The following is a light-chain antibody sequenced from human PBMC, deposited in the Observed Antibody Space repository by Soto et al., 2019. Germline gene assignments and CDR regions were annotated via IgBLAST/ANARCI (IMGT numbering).Light chain of an antibody. CDR2: GAS. CDR3: QQYNKWPET. Sequence: EIVMTQSPSTLSVSPGERATLSCRASHSVRSSLAWYQQKPGQAPRLRIHGASTRATGIPGRVTGVVAWTELTLICSSLKCEEFSVYNCQQYNKWPETFGHGTKVDIK. V-gene: IGKV3-15*01. CDR1: HSVRSS. J-gene: IGKJ1*01.